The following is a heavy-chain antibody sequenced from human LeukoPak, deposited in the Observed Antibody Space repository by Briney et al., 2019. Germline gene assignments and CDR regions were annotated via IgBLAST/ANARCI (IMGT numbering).Heavy chain of an antibody. V-gene: IGHV3-30*18. J-gene: IGHJ4*02. CDR3: AKDSPYFDY. Sequence: GGSLRLSCAASGFTFSSYGMHWVRQAPGKGLEWVAVISYDGSNKYYADSVKGRFTISRDNSKNTLYLQMNSLRAEDTAVYYCAKDSPYFDYWGQGTLVTVSS. CDR2: ISYDGSNK. CDR1: GFTFSSYG.